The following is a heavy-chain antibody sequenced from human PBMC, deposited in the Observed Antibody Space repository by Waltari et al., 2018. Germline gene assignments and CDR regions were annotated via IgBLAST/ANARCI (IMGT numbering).Heavy chain of an antibody. Sequence: EVQLVESGGGLVQPGGSLRLSCAASGFTFSSCWMSWVRQAPGKGLEWVANIKQDGSEKYYVDSVKGRFTISRDNAKNSLYLQMNSLRAEDTAVYYCARLIAARPSPGGYWGQGTLVTVSS. CDR2: IKQDGSEK. CDR1: GFTFSSCW. CDR3: ARLIAARPSPGGY. D-gene: IGHD6-6*01. J-gene: IGHJ4*02. V-gene: IGHV3-7*01.